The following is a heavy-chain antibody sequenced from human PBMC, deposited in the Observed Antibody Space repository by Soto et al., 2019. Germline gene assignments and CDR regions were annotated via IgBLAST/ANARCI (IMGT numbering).Heavy chain of an antibody. CDR2: IYPGDSDT. D-gene: IGHD6-19*01. V-gene: IGHV5-51*01. Sequence: GESLKISCKGSGYSFTSYWIGWVRQMPGKGLEWMGIIYPGDSDTRYSPSFQGQVTISADKSISTAYLQWSSLKASDTAMYYCARATHPNSSGWYIMIPHPPEYFDYWGQGTLVTVSS. J-gene: IGHJ4*02. CDR1: GYSFTSYW. CDR3: ARATHPNSSGWYIMIPHPPEYFDY.